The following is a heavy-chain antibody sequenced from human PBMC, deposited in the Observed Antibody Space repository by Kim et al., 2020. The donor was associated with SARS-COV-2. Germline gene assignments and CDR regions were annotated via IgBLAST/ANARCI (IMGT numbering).Heavy chain of an antibody. D-gene: IGHD6-19*01. CDR3: AGGGVAGRYYFDY. CDR1: GFTFSSYS. J-gene: IGHJ4*02. CDR2: ISSSSSYI. V-gene: IGHV3-21*01. Sequence: GGSLRLSCAASGFTFSSYSMNWVRQAPGKGLEWVSSISSSSSYIYYADSVKGRFTISRDNAKNSLYLQMNSLRAEDTAVYYCAGGGVAGRYYFDYWGQGTLVTVSS.